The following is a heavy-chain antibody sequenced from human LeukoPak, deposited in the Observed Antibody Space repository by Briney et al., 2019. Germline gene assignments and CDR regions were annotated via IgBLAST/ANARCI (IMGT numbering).Heavy chain of an antibody. CDR2: SYYSGST. CDR1: SGSISSSSYY. J-gene: IGHJ4*02. CDR3: ASYSSWATYGFDY. V-gene: IGHV4-39*07. D-gene: IGHD6-6*01. Sequence: SETLSLNCTVSSGSISSSSYYWGWIRPPPGKGLEWIGSSYYSGSTYYNPSLKSRVTISVDTSKNQFSLKLSSVTAADTAVYYCASYSSWATYGFDYWGQGTLVTVSS.